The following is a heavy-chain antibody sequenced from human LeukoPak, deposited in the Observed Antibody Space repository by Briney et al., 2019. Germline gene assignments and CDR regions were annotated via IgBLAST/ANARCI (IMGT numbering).Heavy chain of an antibody. CDR3: ARERVRGTAFDI. V-gene: IGHV3-53*01. CDR1: GFTVSSNY. J-gene: IGHJ3*02. CDR2: IYSGGST. D-gene: IGHD3-10*01. Sequence: GGSLRLSCAASGFTVSSNYMNWVRQAPGKGLEWVSVIYSGGSTYYADSAKGRFSISRDNSKNIVYLQMNSLRVEDTAVYYCARERVRGTAFDIWGQGTMVTVSS.